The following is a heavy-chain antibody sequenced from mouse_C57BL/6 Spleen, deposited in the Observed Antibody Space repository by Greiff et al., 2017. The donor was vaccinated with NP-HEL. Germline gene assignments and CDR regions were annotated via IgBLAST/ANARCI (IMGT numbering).Heavy chain of an antibody. D-gene: IGHD1-1*01. J-gene: IGHJ1*03. CDR2: INPNNGGT. CDR3: ARGLRFSHWYFDV. Sequence: VQLQQSGPELVKPGASVKMSCKASGYTFTDSNLHWVKQSHGKSLEWIGYINPNNGGTSYNQKFKGKATLTVNKSSSTAYMELRSLTSDDSAVYYCARGLRFSHWYFDVWGTGTTVTVSS. CDR1: GYTFTDSN. V-gene: IGHV1-22*01.